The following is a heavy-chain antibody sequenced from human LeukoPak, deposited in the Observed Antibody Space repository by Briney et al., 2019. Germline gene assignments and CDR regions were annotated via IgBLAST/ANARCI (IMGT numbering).Heavy chain of an antibody. J-gene: IGHJ6*03. Sequence: SVKVSCXASGGTFSNYAISWVRQARGQGFEWMGGFIPIFGTANYAQNFQGRVMITADESTSTAYMELSSLRSEDTAVYYCARSPPGLIYMDVWGKGTTVSVSS. V-gene: IGHV1-69*13. CDR3: ARSPPGLIYMDV. D-gene: IGHD2-8*01. CDR1: GGTFSNYA. CDR2: FIPIFGTA.